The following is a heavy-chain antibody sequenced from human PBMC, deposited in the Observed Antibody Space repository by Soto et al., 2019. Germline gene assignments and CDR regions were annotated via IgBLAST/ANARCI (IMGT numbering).Heavy chain of an antibody. CDR3: ARVITIFGVVNYYYYGMDV. Sequence: PSQTLSLTCAISGDSVSSNSAAWNWIRRSPSRGLEWLGRTYYRSKWYNDYAVSVKSRITINPDTSKNQFSLQLNSVTPEDTAVYYCARVITIFGVVNYYYYGMDVWGQGTTVTVSS. D-gene: IGHD3-3*01. J-gene: IGHJ6*02. V-gene: IGHV6-1*01. CDR2: TYYRSKWYN. CDR1: GDSVSSNSAA.